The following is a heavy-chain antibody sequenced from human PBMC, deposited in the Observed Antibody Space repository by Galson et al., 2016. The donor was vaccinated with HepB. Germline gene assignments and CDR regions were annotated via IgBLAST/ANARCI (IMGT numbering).Heavy chain of an antibody. CDR3: VRVVNGSYYT. J-gene: IGHJ5*02. Sequence: SLRLSCAASGFIFSAYAMHWVRQAPGTGLECVSATSGNVDITRYVDSVKGRFTTSKDFSKSTLYLQMSSLRVEDTAVYYCVRVVNGSYYTWGQGTLVTVSS. V-gene: IGHV3-64D*06. CDR2: TSGNVDIT. D-gene: IGHD1-26*01. CDR1: GFIFSAYA.